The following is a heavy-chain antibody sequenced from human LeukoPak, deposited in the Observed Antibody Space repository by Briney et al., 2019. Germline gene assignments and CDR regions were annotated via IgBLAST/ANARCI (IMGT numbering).Heavy chain of an antibody. J-gene: IGHJ4*02. CDR2: IYYSGST. CDR3: ARDLILWFGEGGGFDY. V-gene: IGHV4-59*01. Sequence: SETLSLTCTVSGGSISSYYWSWIRQPPGKGLEWIGYIYYSGSTNYNPSLKSRVTISVDTSKNQFSLKLSSVTAADTAVYYCARDLILWFGEGGGFDYWGQGTLVTVSS. D-gene: IGHD3-10*01. CDR1: GGSISSYY.